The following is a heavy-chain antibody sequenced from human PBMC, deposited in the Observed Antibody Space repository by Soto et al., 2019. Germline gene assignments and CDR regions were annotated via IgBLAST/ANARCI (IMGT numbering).Heavy chain of an antibody. CDR3: ARVSVVVAPATPVGHYYYYMDV. J-gene: IGHJ6*03. CDR2: IYYSGST. V-gene: IGHV4-59*01. CDR1: GGSISFYY. D-gene: IGHD2-2*01. Sequence: SETLSLTCTVSGGSISFYYWSWIRQPPGKGLEWIGYIYYSGSTDYNPSLKSRVTISVDTSKNQFSVKLSSVTAADTAVYYCARVSVVVAPATPVGHYYYYMDVWGKGTTVTVSS.